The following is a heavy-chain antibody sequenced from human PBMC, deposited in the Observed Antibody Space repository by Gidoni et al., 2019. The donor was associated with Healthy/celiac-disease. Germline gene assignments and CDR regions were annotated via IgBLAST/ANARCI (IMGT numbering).Heavy chain of an antibody. J-gene: IGHJ4*02. D-gene: IGHD5-18*01. V-gene: IGHV3-33*01. Sequence: QVPLVESGGGVVQPGRSLRLSCAASGFTFSSYGMHWVRQAPGKGLAWVAVIWYDGSKKYYADSVKGRFTISRDNSKNTLYRQMNSLRAEDTAVYYCARDKGTAMVTGGYYFDYWGQGTLVTVSS. CDR2: IWYDGSKK. CDR3: ARDKGTAMVTGGYYFDY. CDR1: GFTFSSYG.